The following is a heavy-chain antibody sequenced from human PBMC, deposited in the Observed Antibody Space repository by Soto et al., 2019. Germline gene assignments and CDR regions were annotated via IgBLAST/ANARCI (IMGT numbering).Heavy chain of an antibody. CDR1: WGSLSSGSFY. J-gene: IGHJ5*02. D-gene: IGHD4-17*01. CDR3: ARDYGDYPFDP. V-gene: IGHV4-61*01. Sequence: SGTPFPPRPVFWGSLSSGSFYWGWVLQPPGKGLGGIGYIYYSGITNYNPSLKSRVTISVDTSKNQFSLKLSSVTAADTAVDYCARDYGDYPFDPWGQGTLVTVSS. CDR2: IYYSGIT.